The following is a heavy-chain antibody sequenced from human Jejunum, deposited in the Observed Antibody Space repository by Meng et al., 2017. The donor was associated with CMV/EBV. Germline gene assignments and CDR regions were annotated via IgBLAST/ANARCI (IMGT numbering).Heavy chain of an antibody. Sequence: SGESIRSHYWGWIRQPPGKGLGWMGYVYYSGSATYSPSLRSRVSISVDTSKNQFSLNLRSVTAADTAMYFCARGLGHASNNSHDYWGQGTLVTVSS. CDR2: VYYSGSA. CDR3: ARGLGHASNNSHDY. J-gene: IGHJ4*02. CDR1: GESIRSHY. D-gene: IGHD1-1*01. V-gene: IGHV4-59*11.